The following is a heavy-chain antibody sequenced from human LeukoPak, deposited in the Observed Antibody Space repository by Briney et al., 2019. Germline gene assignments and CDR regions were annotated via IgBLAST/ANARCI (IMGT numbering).Heavy chain of an antibody. CDR2: ISGGGGST. CDR3: AKDGFVGDAFDI. V-gene: IGHV3-23*01. J-gene: IGHJ3*02. CDR1: GFTFSSYA. D-gene: IGHD3-16*01. Sequence: GGSLRLSCVASGFTFSSYAMSWVRQAPGKGLEWVSSISGGGGSTNYADSVKGRFTISRDNSKNTLYLQMNSLRAEDTAVYYCAKDGFVGDAFDIWGQGTMVTVSS.